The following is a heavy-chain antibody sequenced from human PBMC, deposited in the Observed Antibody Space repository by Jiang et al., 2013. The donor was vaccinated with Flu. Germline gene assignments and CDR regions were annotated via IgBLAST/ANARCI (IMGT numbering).Heavy chain of an antibody. D-gene: IGHD3-10*01. CDR3: ASQHWDHGVGSYYMSH. CDR2: SIIAGRP. Sequence: SYWGWIRQPPREGAWSGLGVSIIAGRPTTTALKSRVIISVDTSKKQFSLKLSSVAAADTAVYYCASQHWDHGVGSYYMSHWGQGTLVTVSS. CDR1: SY. J-gene: IGHJ4*02. V-gene: IGHV4-39*07.